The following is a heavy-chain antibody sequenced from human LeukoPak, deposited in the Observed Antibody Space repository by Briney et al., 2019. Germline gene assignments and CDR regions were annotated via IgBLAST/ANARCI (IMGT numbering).Heavy chain of an antibody. CDR2: ISAYNGNT. J-gene: IGHJ4*02. V-gene: IGHV1-18*04. D-gene: IGHD5-18*01. CDR3: ARVLWDTAIGY. Sequence: GASVTVSCTASGYTFTSYGISWVRQAPGQGLEWMGWISAYNGNTNYAQKLQGRVTMTTDTFTSTAYMELRSLRSDDTAVYYCARVLWDTAIGYWGQGTLVTVSS. CDR1: GYTFTSYG.